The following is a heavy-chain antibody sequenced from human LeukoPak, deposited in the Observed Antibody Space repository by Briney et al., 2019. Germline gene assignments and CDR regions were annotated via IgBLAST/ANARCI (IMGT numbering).Heavy chain of an antibody. D-gene: IGHD3-10*01. CDR2: ISGSGGST. CDR1: GFTFSSYG. V-gene: IGHV3-23*01. J-gene: IGHJ4*02. CDR3: ARVYGSEIDY. Sequence: GGSLRLSCAASGFTFSSYGMSWVRQAPGKGLEWVSAISGSGGSTYYADSVKGRFTISRDNSRNTVFLQMNSLRPEDTGLYYCARVYGSEIDYWGQGTQVIVSS.